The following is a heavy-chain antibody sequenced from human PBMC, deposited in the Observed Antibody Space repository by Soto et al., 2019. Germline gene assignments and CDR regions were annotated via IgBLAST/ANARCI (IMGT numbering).Heavy chain of an antibody. CDR3: ARDHSTATDAFDI. V-gene: IGHV1-46*03. Sequence: PSVKVSCTASGYTFTNYYIHWVRQVPGQGLEWMGIINPSGGTTSYAQRFQGRVTMTSDTSTSTVYMELSSLRSEDTAVYYCARDHSTATDAFDIWGQGTMVTVS. CDR1: GYTFTNYY. J-gene: IGHJ3*02. CDR2: INPSGGTT. D-gene: IGHD4-17*01.